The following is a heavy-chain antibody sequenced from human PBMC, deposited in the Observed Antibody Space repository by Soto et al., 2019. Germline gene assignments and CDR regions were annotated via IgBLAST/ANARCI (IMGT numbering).Heavy chain of an antibody. CDR1: GGSFSGYY. CDR3: AREQTYYYYYMDV. V-gene: IGHV4-34*01. D-gene: IGHD6-13*01. Sequence: QVQLQQWGAGLLKPSETLSLTCAVYGGSFSGYYWSWIRQPPGKGLEWIGEINHSGRTNYNPSLKSRVTISVDTSKNQFSLKLSSVTAADTAVYYCAREQTYYYYYMDVWGKGTTVTVSS. J-gene: IGHJ6*03. CDR2: INHSGRT.